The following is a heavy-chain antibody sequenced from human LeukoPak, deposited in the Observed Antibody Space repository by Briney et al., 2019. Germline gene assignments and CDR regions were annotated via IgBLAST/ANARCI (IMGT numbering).Heavy chain of an antibody. CDR2: IYTGGST. CDR1: GFTVSNNY. J-gene: IGHJ4*02. CDR3: ARKNGLDY. Sequence: GGSLRLSCAASGFTVSNNYMSWVRQAPGKGLEWVSLIYTGGSTDYADSVKGRFTISRDNSKNTLYLQMNSLRAEDTAVYYCARKNGLDYWGQGTLVTVSS. V-gene: IGHV3-66*01.